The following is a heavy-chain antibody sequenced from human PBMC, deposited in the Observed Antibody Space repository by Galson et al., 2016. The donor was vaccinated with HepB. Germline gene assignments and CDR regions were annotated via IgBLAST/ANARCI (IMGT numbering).Heavy chain of an antibody. CDR3: ARDRMVYAQ. J-gene: IGHJ4*02. D-gene: IGHD2-8*01. V-gene: IGHV3-11*06. Sequence: SLRLSCAASGFTFSDYYMSWIRQAPGKGLEWVSYISSTTKYADSVKGRFTISRDNARNTLYLEMNSLRAEDTAVYYCARDRMVYAQWDQGTLVTVSS. CDR2: ISSTT. CDR1: GFTFSDYY.